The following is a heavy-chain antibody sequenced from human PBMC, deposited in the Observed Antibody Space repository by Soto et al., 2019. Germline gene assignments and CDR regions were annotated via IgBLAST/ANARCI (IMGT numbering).Heavy chain of an antibody. J-gene: IGHJ4*02. CDR3: ARALASPFDS. V-gene: IGHV3-30-3*01. CDR1: GFTFSSYA. CDR2: ISYDGSNK. Sequence: GGSLRLSCAASGFTFSSYAMHWVRQAPGKGLEWVAVISYDGSNKYYADSVKGRFTISRDNSKNTLYLQMNSLRAEDTAVYYCARALASPFDSWGLGTLVTVSS.